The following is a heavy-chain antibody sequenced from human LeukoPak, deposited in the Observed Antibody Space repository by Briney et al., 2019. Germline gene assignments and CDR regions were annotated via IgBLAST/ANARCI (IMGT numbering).Heavy chain of an antibody. J-gene: IGHJ6*03. V-gene: IGHV3-15*01. D-gene: IGHD6-13*01. CDR3: TTRYSSSWYSYYYSMAV. Sequence: GGSLRLSCAASGFTFSNAWMSWVRQAPGKGLEWVGRIKSKTDGGTTDYAAPVKGRFTISRDDSKNTLYLQMNSLKTEDTAVYHCTTRYSSSWYSYYYSMAVWGKGTTVTISS. CDR2: IKSKTDGGTT. CDR1: GFTFSNAW.